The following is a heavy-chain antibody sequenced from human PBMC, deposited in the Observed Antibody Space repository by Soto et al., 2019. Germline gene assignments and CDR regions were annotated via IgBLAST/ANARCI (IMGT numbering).Heavy chain of an antibody. CDR2: IIPIFGTA. CDR1: GGTFSSYA. V-gene: IGHV1-69*13. CDR3: ARDRDRGGDCYGYAFDI. Sequence: SVKVSCKASGGTFSSYAISCVRQAPGQGLEWMGGIIPIFGTANYAQKFQGRVTITADESTSTAYMELSSLRSEDTAVYYCARDRDRGGDCYGYAFDIWGQGTMVTVSS. J-gene: IGHJ3*02. D-gene: IGHD2-21*02.